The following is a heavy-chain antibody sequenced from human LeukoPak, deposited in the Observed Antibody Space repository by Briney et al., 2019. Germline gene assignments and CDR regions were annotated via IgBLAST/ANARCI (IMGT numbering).Heavy chain of an antibody. CDR3: TSRGFGLPLDAFDV. J-gene: IGHJ3*01. CDR2: IYNDGDT. V-gene: IGHV4-39*01. CDR1: GGPISTSAYY. D-gene: IGHD3-10*01. Sequence: SETLSLTCTVSGGPISTSAYYWVWVRQSPGKGLEWIGSIYNDGDTYYNPSFESRVTIAIETSKNQFSLRLTSVTAADTAVYYCTSRGFGLPLDAFDVWGQGTRVAVSS.